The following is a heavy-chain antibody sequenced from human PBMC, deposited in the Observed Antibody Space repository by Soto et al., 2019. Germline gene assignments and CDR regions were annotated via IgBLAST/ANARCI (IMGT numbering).Heavy chain of an antibody. V-gene: IGHV1-18*01. CDR3: AMVDNYVTPTPQDV. CDR1: GYIFVNYG. J-gene: IGHJ6*02. D-gene: IGHD3-16*01. CDR2: ISPYSGNT. Sequence: QVQLVQSGEELRKPGSSVKVSCKASGYIFVNYGIDWVRQSPGHGLEGMGWISPYSGNTHYASKIQGRLTMTTDTSTRTAYMDLGSLTSDDTAVYYCAMVDNYVTPTPQDVWGQGTTVTVSS.